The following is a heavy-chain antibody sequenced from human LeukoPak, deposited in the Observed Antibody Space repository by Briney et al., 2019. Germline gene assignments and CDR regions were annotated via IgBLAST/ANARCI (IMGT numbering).Heavy chain of an antibody. CDR3: AKVAARRGYEAYFEY. J-gene: IGHJ4*02. Sequence: GGSLRLSCAASGFTFSIYAMSWVRQAPGKGLEWVAAISSSGGTTYYADSMRGRFSISRDNSKSMLYLEMSSLRADDTAVYYCAKVAARRGYEAYFEYWGQGTLVTVSS. D-gene: IGHD3-22*01. CDR2: ISSSGGTT. CDR1: GFTFSIYA. V-gene: IGHV3-23*01.